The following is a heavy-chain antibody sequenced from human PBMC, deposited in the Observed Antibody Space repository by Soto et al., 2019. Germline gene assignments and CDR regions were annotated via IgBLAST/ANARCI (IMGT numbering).Heavy chain of an antibody. CDR2: ISYDGSNK. J-gene: IGHJ5*02. D-gene: IGHD2-15*01. V-gene: IGHV3-30*18. Sequence: GGSLRLSCAASGFTFSSYGMHWVRQAPGKGLGWVAVISYDGSNKYYADSVKGRFTISRDNSKNTLYLQMNSLRAEDTAVYYCAKDLMVVAAQKKQSDYPYNWFDPWGQGTLVTVPS. CDR3: AKDLMVVAAQKKQSDYPYNWFDP. CDR1: GFTFSSYG.